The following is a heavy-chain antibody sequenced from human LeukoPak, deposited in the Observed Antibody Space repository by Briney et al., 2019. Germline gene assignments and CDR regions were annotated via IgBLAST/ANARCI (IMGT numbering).Heavy chain of an antibody. CDR2: IYIGGNT. CDR3: AREDGSGSYPGYYYGMDV. J-gene: IGHJ6*02. Sequence: GGSLRLSCAASEFTVSSNYMHWVRQAPGKGLEWVSLIYIGGNTFYADSVKGRFTISRDNSKNTLYLQMNSLRAEDTAVYYCAREDGSGSYPGYYYGMDVWGQGTTVTVSS. CDR1: EFTVSSNY. V-gene: IGHV3-53*01. D-gene: IGHD3-10*01.